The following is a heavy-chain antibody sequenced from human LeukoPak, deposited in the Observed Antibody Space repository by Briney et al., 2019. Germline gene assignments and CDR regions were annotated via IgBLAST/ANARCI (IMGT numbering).Heavy chain of an antibody. V-gene: IGHV3-72*01. Sequence: PGGSLRLSCEASGFTFSNYEMNWVRQAPGKGLEWVGRSRDKGNSYTTAYAASVRGRFTISRDDSKNSLYLQMNSLKIEDTAVYYCTKLARAPRDLDYWGQGTLVTVSS. CDR3: TKLARAPRDLDY. CDR2: SRDKGNSYTT. J-gene: IGHJ4*01. D-gene: IGHD3-10*01. CDR1: GFTFSNYE.